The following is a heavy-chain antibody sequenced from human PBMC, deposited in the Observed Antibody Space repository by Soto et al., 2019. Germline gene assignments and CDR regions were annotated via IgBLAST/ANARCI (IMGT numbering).Heavy chain of an antibody. CDR3: ATEGEYCSGGSCTYFAY. D-gene: IGHD2-15*01. J-gene: IGHJ4*02. V-gene: IGHV3-30-3*01. CDR2: VSYDGNTK. Sequence: QVQLVESGGGVVQPGRSLRLSCAASGFTFTNYAMYWVRQAPGKGLEWVAFVSYDGNTKHYAASVRGRFTVSRDNYKNTVYLQLNSLRAEDTAVYYCATEGEYCSGGSCTYFAYWGQGTLVTVSS. CDR1: GFTFTNYA.